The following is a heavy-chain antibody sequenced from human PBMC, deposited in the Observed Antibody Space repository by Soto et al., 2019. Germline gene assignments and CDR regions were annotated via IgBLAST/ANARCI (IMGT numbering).Heavy chain of an antibody. Sequence: PGGSLRLSCAASGFTFSSYAMSWVRQAPGKGLEWVSAISGSGGSTYYADSVKGRFTISRDNSKNTLYLQMNSLRAEDTAVYYCAKERPSYGSGSYSPKGPLDYWGQGTLVTVSS. D-gene: IGHD3-10*01. CDR1: GFTFSSYA. J-gene: IGHJ4*02. V-gene: IGHV3-23*01. CDR2: ISGSGGST. CDR3: AKERPSYGSGSYSPKGPLDY.